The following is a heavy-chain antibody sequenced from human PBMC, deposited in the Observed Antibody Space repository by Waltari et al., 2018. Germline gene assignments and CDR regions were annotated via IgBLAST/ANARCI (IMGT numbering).Heavy chain of an antibody. CDR3: ARGVGLGGSYYFDY. Sequence: PSETLSLTCAVYGGSFSGYYWSWIRQPPGKGLEWIGEINHSGSTNYNPSLKSRVTISVDTSKNQFSLKLSSVTAADTAVYYCARGVGLGGSYYFDYWGQGTLVTVSS. V-gene: IGHV4-34*01. J-gene: IGHJ4*02. CDR2: INHSGST. CDR1: GGSFSGYY. D-gene: IGHD1-26*01.